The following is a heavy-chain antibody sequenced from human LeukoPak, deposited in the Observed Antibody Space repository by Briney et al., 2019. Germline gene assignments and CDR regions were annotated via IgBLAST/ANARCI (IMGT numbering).Heavy chain of an antibody. CDR3: AAVSVDYGDSSFDF. J-gene: IGHJ4*02. CDR2: IKSKTDGGTT. Sequence: GGSLRLSCAASGFTFSNAWMSWVRQPPGKELEWVGRIKSKTDGGTTDYAEPVKGRFTISRDDSKNTLCLQMNFLKTEDTALYYCAAVSVDYGDSSFDFWGQGTLVTVSS. D-gene: IGHD4-17*01. V-gene: IGHV3-15*01. CDR1: GFTFSNAW.